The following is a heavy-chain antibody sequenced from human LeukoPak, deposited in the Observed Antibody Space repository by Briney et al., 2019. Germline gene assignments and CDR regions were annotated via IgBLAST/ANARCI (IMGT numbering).Heavy chain of an antibody. CDR3: TTHTSMSIAAAGPY. V-gene: IGHV3-15*01. D-gene: IGHD6-13*01. CDR2: IKSKTDGGTT. CDR1: GFTFSNAW. J-gene: IGHJ4*02. Sequence: GGSLRLSCAASGFTFSNAWMSWVRQAPGKGLEWVGRIKSKTDGGTTDYAAPVKGRFTISRDDSKNTLYLQMNSLKTEDTAVYYCTTHTSMSIAAAGPYWGQGTLVTVSS.